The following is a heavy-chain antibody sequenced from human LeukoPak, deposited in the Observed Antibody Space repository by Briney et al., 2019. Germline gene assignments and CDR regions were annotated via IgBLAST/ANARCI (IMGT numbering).Heavy chain of an antibody. J-gene: IGHJ4*02. D-gene: IGHD3-3*01. V-gene: IGHV3-74*01. CDR2: MNSDGSTT. CDR1: GFTFSASW. Sequence: QPGGSLRLSCADSGFTFSASWMHWVRRAPGKGLVWVSRMNSDGSTTTYADSVKGRFTISRDNAKNTLFLQMDSLSVEDTAVYYCVRGVLGDSDYWGQGTLVTVSS. CDR3: VRGVLGDSDY.